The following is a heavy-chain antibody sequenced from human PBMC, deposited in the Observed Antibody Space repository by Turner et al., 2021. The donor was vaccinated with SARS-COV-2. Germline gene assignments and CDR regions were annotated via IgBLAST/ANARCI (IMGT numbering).Heavy chain of an antibody. CDR1: GYNCGDFG. J-gene: IGHJ5*02. CDR2: ISAYKGNT. CDR3: AVNRGSYQPFDP. V-gene: IGHV1-18*04. Sequence: QAQWLQSGAVVTKPGASVKVSYKADGYNCGDFGSNWVRQAPGRGHEWVGWISAYKGNTNYAQNLEGRVTMTKDTSTTTADMELRNMRSDDTAIYYCAVNRGSYQPFDPWGQGTLVTVSS. D-gene: IGHD1-26*01.